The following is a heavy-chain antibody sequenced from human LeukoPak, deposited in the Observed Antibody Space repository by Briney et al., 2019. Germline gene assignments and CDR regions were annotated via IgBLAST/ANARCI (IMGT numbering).Heavy chain of an antibody. D-gene: IGHD1-26*01. Sequence: PPGGSLRLSCAASGFTFSSSGMHWVRQAPGKGLEWVAVIWYDGSNKYYADSVKGRFTISRDNSKNTLYLQMNSLRAEDTAVYYCVKDDKSGSYLDYWGQGALVTVSS. CDR2: IWYDGSNK. CDR1: GFTFSSSG. J-gene: IGHJ4*02. V-gene: IGHV3-33*06. CDR3: VKDDKSGSYLDY.